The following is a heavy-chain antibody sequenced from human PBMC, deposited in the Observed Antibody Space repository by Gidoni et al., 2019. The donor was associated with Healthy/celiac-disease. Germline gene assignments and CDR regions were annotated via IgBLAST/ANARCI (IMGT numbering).Heavy chain of an antibody. V-gene: IGHV3-11*01. D-gene: IGHD4-17*01. CDR1: GFTFSDYY. Sequence: QVQLVEPGAGLVKPGGSLRLFCAASGFTFSDYYMSWLRQAPGKGLEWVSYISSSGSTIYYADSVKGRFTISRDNAKNSLYLQMNSLRAEDTAVYYCARGDGDKRQNAFDIWGQGTMVTVSS. J-gene: IGHJ3*02. CDR3: ARGDGDKRQNAFDI. CDR2: ISSSGSTI.